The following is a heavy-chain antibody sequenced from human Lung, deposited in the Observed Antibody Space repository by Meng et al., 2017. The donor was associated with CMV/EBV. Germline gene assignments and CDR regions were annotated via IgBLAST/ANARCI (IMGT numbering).Heavy chain of an antibody. CDR2: IYSGGDT. D-gene: IGHD3-9*01. CDR3: ARNSLDYDAFDI. CDR1: GFTVTSNS. Sequence: GESLKISCAASGFTVTSNSMTWVRQAPGKGLECVSVIYSGGDTKYANSVKGRFTISSDNSKNTLFRQMNYLKPGDTAVYYCARNSLDYDAFDIWGQGTMVTV. J-gene: IGHJ3*02. V-gene: IGHV3-53*01.